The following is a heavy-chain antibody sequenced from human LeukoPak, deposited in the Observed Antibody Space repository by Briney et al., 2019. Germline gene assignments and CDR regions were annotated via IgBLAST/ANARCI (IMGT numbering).Heavy chain of an antibody. Sequence: ASVKVSCKASGYTFTTYGITWVRQAPGQGLEWMGWISAYNGNTNCAQKFQGRVTMTIDTSTSTAYMELRSLKSDDTAVYYCARVWGYYYDSSGYSDFDYWGQGTLVTVSS. CDR2: ISAYNGNT. CDR3: ARVWGYYYDSSGYSDFDY. CDR1: GYTFTTYG. V-gene: IGHV1-18*01. J-gene: IGHJ4*02. D-gene: IGHD3-22*01.